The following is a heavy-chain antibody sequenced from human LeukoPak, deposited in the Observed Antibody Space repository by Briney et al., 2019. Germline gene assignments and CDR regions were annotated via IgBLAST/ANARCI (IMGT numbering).Heavy chain of an antibody. Sequence: GGSLRLSCAASGFTFSSYGMHWVRQAPGKGLEWVAVISYDGSNKYYADSVKGRFTISRDNSKNTLYLQMNSLRAEDTAVYYCARDLIGYSYGYYNYGMDVWGQGTTVTVSS. CDR2: ISYDGSNK. CDR1: GFTFSSYG. CDR3: ARDLIGYSYGYYNYGMDV. J-gene: IGHJ6*02. V-gene: IGHV3-30*03. D-gene: IGHD5-18*01.